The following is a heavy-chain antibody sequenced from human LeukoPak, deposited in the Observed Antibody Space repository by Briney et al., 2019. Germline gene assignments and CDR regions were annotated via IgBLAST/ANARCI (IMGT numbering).Heavy chain of an antibody. CDR2: INPSGGST. CDR3: AREVENYFDY. J-gene: IGHJ4*02. V-gene: IGHV1-46*01. CDR1: GYIFTSYN. Sequence: GASVKVSCKASGYIFTSYNIYWVRQAPGQGLEWMGIINPSGGSTNYAQKFQGRVTMTRDTSTSTVYMELSSLRSEDTAVYYCAREVENYFDYWGQGTLVTVSS.